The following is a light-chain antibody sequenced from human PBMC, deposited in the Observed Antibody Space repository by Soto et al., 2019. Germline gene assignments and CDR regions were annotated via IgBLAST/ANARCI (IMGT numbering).Light chain of an antibody. CDR2: EVS. J-gene: IGLJ1*01. CDR3: SSYTTSNTYV. V-gene: IGLV2-14*01. Sequence: QSALTQPASVSGSPGQSITISCTGTSSDVGGFNYVSWYQQFPGKAPKLMIYEVSNRPSGVSNRFSGSKSGNTASLTISGLQAEDEGDYYCSSYTTSNTYVFGTGTKGTVL. CDR1: SSDVGGFNY.